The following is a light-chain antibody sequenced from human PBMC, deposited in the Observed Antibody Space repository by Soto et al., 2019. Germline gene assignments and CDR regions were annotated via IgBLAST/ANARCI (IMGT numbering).Light chain of an antibody. CDR3: QQYGSSPLIT. Sequence: EVVLTQSPGTLSLCPGHRATLSCRASQRLSASDIAWYQQKPGQAPNFLIYGVSSRATGIPDRFSGSGSGTDFTLTISRLEPEDFAVYHCQQYGSSPLITFGQGTRVEIK. CDR2: GVS. V-gene: IGKV3-20*01. J-gene: IGKJ5*01. CDR1: QRLSASD.